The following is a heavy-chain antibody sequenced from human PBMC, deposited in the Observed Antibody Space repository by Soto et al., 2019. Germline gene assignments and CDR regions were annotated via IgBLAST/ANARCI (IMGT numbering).Heavy chain of an antibody. D-gene: IGHD4-17*01. CDR3: ARDRPSTVSPHHHYYYYGMDV. V-gene: IGHV3-33*01. J-gene: IGHJ6*02. CDR2: IWYDGSNK. Sequence: VQLVESGGGVVQPGRSLRLSCAASGFTFSSYGMHWVRQAPGKGLEWVAVIWYDGSNKYYADSVKGRFTISRDNSKNTLYLQMNSLRAEDTAVYYCARDRPSTVSPHHHYYYYGMDVWGQGTTVTVSS. CDR1: GFTFSSYG.